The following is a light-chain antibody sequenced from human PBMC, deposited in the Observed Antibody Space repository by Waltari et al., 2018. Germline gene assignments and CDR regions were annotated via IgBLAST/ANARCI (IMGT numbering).Light chain of an antibody. CDR1: QSVSSSY. J-gene: IGKJ1*01. CDR2: GAS. Sequence: EIVLTQSPGTLSLSPGERDTLSCRASQSVSSSYLAWYQQKPGQAPRLLIYGASSRATGIPDRFSGRGSGTDFTLTISRLEPEDFAVYYCQQYGSSGTFGQGTKVEIK. V-gene: IGKV3-20*01. CDR3: QQYGSSGT.